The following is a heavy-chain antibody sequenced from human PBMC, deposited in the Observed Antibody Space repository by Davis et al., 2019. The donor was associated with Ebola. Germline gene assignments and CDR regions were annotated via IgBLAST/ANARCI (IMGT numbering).Heavy chain of an antibody. D-gene: IGHD4-17*01. CDR1: GFTFSSYS. Sequence: GGSLRLSCAASGFTFSSYSMNRVRQAPWTGLQWVSSISSSSSYIYYADSVKGRFTISRDNAKNSLYLQMNSLRAEDTAVYYCARDSGSGGYGVDYYYYYGMDVWGQGTTVTVSS. V-gene: IGHV3-21*01. CDR2: ISSSSSYI. J-gene: IGHJ6*02. CDR3: ARDSGSGGYGVDYYYYYGMDV.